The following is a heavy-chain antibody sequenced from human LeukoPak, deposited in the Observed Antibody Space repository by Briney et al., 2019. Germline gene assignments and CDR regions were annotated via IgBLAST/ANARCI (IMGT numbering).Heavy chain of an antibody. Sequence: PGGSLRLSCAASGFTFSSYAMSWVRQAPGKGLEWVSAISGSGGSTYYADSVKGRFTISRDNSKNTLYLQMNSLRAEDTAVYYCARRIAVAGFVFDYWGQGTLVTVSS. D-gene: IGHD6-19*01. V-gene: IGHV3-23*01. J-gene: IGHJ4*02. CDR2: ISGSGGST. CDR1: GFTFSSYA. CDR3: ARRIAVAGFVFDY.